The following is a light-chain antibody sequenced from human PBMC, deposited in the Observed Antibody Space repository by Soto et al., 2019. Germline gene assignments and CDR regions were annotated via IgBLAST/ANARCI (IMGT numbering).Light chain of an antibody. J-gene: IGLJ1*01. CDR2: DVS. Sequence: QSALTQPASVSGSPGQSITISCTGTISDVGGFSYVSWYQQHPGKAPKLMIYDVSNRPSWVSYRFSGSKSGNTASLTISGLQAEDEDDYYCGSYSSSSTPYVFGTGTKLTVL. V-gene: IGLV2-14*01. CDR3: GSYSSSSTPYV. CDR1: ISDVGGFSY.